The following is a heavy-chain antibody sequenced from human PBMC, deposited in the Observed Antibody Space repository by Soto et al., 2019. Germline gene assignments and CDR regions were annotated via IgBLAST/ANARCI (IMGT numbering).Heavy chain of an antibody. CDR1: GFTFSSYS. Sequence: VQLVESGGGLVQPGGSLRLSCEVSGFTFSSYSMNWVRQAPGKGLEWVSYISSSGSTTYYADSVKGRFTISRDNAKGSLYLQMNSLRAEDTAVFYCARDNYGDYLLGYWGQGTLVTVSS. V-gene: IGHV3-48*01. CDR3: ARDNYGDYLLGY. D-gene: IGHD4-17*01. J-gene: IGHJ4*02. CDR2: ISSSGSTT.